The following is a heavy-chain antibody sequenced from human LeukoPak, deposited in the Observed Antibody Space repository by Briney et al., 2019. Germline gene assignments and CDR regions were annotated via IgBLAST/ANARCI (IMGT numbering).Heavy chain of an antibody. V-gene: IGHV4-4*07. D-gene: IGHD4-17*01. J-gene: IGHJ5*02. Sequence: SETLSLTCTVSGGSISSYYWSWIRQPAGKGLEWIGRIYTSGSTNYNPSLKSRVTMSVDTSKNQFSLKLSSVTAADTAVYYCARSYGDYRANWFDPWGQGTLVTVSS. CDR2: IYTSGST. CDR3: ARSYGDYRANWFDP. CDR1: GGSISSYY.